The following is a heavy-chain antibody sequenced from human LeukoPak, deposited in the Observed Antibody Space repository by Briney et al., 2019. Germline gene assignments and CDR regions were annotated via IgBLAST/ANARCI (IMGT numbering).Heavy chain of an antibody. V-gene: IGHV1-18*01. CDR3: ARVQFCSGGSCYSFDY. J-gene: IGHJ4*02. CDR1: GYTFTSYG. Sequence: ASVKVSCKASGYTFTSYGISWVRQAPGQGLEWMGWISAYDGNTNYARKLQGRVTMTTDTSTSTAYMELRSLRSDDTAVYYCARVQFCSGGSCYSFDYWGQGTLVTVSS. D-gene: IGHD2-15*01. CDR2: ISAYDGNT.